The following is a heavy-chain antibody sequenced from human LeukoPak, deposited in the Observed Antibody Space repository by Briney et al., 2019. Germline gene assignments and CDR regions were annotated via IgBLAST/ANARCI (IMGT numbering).Heavy chain of an antibody. CDR1: GYSFTSYY. D-gene: IGHD1-26*01. Sequence: GASVKVSFTASGYSFTSYYMHWVRQAPGQGLEWMGLINPSGSSTTYAQKFQGRVTMTRDMFTSTDYMELTSLTSDDTAVYYCARDNSVGETAWWFDPWGQGTLVTVSP. CDR3: ARDNSVGETAWWFDP. CDR2: INPSGSST. J-gene: IGHJ5*02. V-gene: IGHV1-46*01.